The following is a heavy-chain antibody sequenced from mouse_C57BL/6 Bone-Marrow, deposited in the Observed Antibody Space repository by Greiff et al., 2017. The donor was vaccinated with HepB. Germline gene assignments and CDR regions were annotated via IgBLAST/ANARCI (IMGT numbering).Heavy chain of an antibody. J-gene: IGHJ2*01. D-gene: IGHD4-1*01. V-gene: IGHV5-15*01. CDR2: ISNLAYSI. CDR1: GFTFSDYG. CDR3: AKHGLTGSIFDY. Sequence: DVLLVESGGGLVQPGGSLKLSCAASGFTFSDYGMAWVRQAPRKGPEWVAFISNLAYSIYYADTVTGRFTISRENAKNTLYLEMSSLRSEDTAMYYCAKHGLTGSIFDYWGQGTTLTGSS.